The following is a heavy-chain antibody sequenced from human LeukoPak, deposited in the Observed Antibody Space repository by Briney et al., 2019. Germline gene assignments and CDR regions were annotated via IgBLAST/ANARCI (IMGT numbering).Heavy chain of an antibody. Sequence: SETLSLTCAVSGGSISSSNWWSWVRQPPGKGLEWIGEIYHSGSTNYNPSLKSRVTISVDKSKNQFSLKLSSVTAADTAVYYCARQRYSSSYVKYYYYYYYMDVWGKGTTVTISS. J-gene: IGHJ6*03. V-gene: IGHV4-4*02. CDR3: ARQRYSSSYVKYYYYYYYMDV. CDR1: GGSISSSNW. D-gene: IGHD6-13*01. CDR2: IYHSGST.